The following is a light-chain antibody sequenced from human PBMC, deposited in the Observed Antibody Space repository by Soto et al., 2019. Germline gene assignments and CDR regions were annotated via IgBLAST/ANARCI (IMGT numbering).Light chain of an antibody. Sequence: QSVLTQPPSVSGAPGQRVTISCTGSSSNIGAGYDVHWYQQLPGTAPKPLIYGNSNRPSGVPDRFSGSKSGSSASLAITGLQAEDESDYYCQSYDRSLSGYVVFGGGTKVTAL. J-gene: IGLJ2*01. CDR2: GNS. CDR1: SSNIGAGYD. CDR3: QSYDRSLSGYVV. V-gene: IGLV1-40*01.